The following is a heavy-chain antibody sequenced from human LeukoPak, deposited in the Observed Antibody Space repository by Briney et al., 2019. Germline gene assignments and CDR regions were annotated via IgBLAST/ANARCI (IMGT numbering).Heavy chain of an antibody. CDR2: ISAYNGNT. CDR1: GYTFTSYG. Sequence: ASVKVSCKASGYTFTSYGISWMRQAPGQGLEWMGWISAYNGNTNYAQKLQGRVTMTTDTSTSTAYMELRSLRSDDTAVYYCARDERWFGELWAFDYWGQGTLVTVSS. D-gene: IGHD3-10*01. J-gene: IGHJ4*02. V-gene: IGHV1-18*01. CDR3: ARDERWFGELWAFDY.